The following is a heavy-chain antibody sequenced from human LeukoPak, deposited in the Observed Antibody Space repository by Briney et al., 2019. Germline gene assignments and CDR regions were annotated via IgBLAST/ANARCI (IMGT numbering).Heavy chain of an antibody. CDR3: AKDCTNGVCYALDI. J-gene: IGHJ3*02. CDR2: ISGSGGST. CDR1: GFTFSNYG. V-gene: IGHV3-23*01. D-gene: IGHD2-8*01. Sequence: GGSLRLSCAASGFTFSNYGMSWVRQAPGKGLEWVSAISGSGGSTYYADSVKGRFPISRDNSKNTLYLQMNSLRAEDTAVYYCAKDCTNGVCYALDIWGQGAMVTVSS.